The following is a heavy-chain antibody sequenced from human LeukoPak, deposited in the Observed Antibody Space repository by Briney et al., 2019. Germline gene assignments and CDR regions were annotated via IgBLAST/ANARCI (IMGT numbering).Heavy chain of an antibody. D-gene: IGHD3-22*01. CDR2: IYHSGST. Sequence: SETLSLTCAVSGGSISSSNWWSWVRQPPGKGLEWIGEIYHSGSTNYNPSLKSRVTISVDKSKNQFSLKLSSVTAADTAVYYCARPPVYDSSGYYPDYWGQGTLVTVSS. J-gene: IGHJ4*02. CDR3: ARPPVYDSSGYYPDY. CDR1: GGSISSSNW. V-gene: IGHV4-4*02.